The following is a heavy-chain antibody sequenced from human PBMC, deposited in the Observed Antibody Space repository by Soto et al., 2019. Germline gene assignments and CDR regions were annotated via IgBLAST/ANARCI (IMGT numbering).Heavy chain of an antibody. CDR1: GGSISSRSYF. D-gene: IGHD2-15*01. V-gene: IGHV4-39*02. CDR3: AREVALRFDP. CDR2: FYSGST. Sequence: QLQLQESGPGLVKPSATLSLTCTVSGGSISSRSYFWGWLRQSPGKGLEWIGNFYSGSTFYNPSLTSRVAISADTATNQFSLKLSSVTVADPAVYYCAREVALRFDPWGQGTLVTVSS. J-gene: IGHJ5*02.